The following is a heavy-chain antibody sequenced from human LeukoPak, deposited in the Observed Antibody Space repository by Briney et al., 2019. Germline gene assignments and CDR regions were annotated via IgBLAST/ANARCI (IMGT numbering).Heavy chain of an antibody. CDR1: GYTLTELS. D-gene: IGHD3-16*01. Sequence: ASVKVSCKVSGYTLTELSMHWVRQAPGKGLEWMGWISIYNGNTNYVQKLQGRVTMTTDTSTSTAYMEPRSLRFDDTAVYYCARAVVYDNVWGSYPTDYWGQGTLVTVSS. V-gene: IGHV1-18*01. CDR2: ISIYNGNT. CDR3: ARAVVYDNVWGSYPTDY. J-gene: IGHJ4*02.